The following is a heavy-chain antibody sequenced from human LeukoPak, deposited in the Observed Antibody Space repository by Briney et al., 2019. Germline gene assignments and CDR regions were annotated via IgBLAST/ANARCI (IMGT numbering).Heavy chain of an antibody. J-gene: IGHJ6*02. CDR2: LSYDGSNK. D-gene: IGHD1-26*01. CDR1: GFTFNYYA. CDR3: ARVVGATDYYYGMDV. V-gene: IGHV3-30*19. Sequence: GGSLRLSCAASGFTFNYYAISWVRQAPGKGLEWVAVLSYDGSNKYYADSVKGRFTISRDNSKNTLYLQMNSLRAEDTAVYYCARVVGATDYYYGMDVWGQGTTVTVSS.